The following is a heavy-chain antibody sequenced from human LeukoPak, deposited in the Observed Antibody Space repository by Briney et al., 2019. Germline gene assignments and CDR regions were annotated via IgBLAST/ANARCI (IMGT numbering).Heavy chain of an antibody. CDR1: GLTIGHYW. CDR2: INNDGSDT. Sequence: GGSLRLSCAASGLTIGHYWMHWVRQVPGKGLVWVSHINNDGSDTSYADSVKGRFTISRDNAKNSLYLQMNSLRAEDTAVYYCARKSYVIDSWGQGTLVTVSS. D-gene: IGHD1-26*01. V-gene: IGHV3-74*01. J-gene: IGHJ4*02. CDR3: ARKSYVIDS.